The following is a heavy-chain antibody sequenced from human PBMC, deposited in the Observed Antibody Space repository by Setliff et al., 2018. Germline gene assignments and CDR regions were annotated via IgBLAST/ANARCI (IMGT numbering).Heavy chain of an antibody. V-gene: IGHV3-48*03. CDR3: ACPDILTGLYDY. CDR1: GFTFSSYE. CDR2: ISSSGSTI. Sequence: GGSLRLSCAASGFTFSSYEMNWVRQAPGKGLEWVSYISSSGSTIYYADSVKGRFTISRDNAKNSLYLQMNSLRAEDTAVYYWACPDILTGLYDYWGQGTLVTVSS. D-gene: IGHD3-9*01. J-gene: IGHJ4*02.